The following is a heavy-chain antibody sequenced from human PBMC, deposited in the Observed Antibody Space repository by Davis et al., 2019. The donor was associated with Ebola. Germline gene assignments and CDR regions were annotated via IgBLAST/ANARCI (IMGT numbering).Heavy chain of an antibody. CDR1: GGSISSSSYY. CDR3: ARGGSVMVNSTAGGNWFDP. J-gene: IGHJ5*02. V-gene: IGHV4-39*06. D-gene: IGHD5-18*01. CDR2: IYYSGST. Sequence: MPSETLSLTCTVSGGSISSSSYYWGWIRQPPGKGLEWIGSIYYSGSTYYKPSLKSRVTMSVDTSKNQFPLKLLSVTATDTAVYYCARGGSVMVNSTAGGNWFDPWGQGTLVTVSS.